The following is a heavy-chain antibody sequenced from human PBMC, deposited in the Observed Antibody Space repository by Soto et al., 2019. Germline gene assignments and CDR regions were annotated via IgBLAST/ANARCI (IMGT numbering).Heavy chain of an antibody. Sequence: ASVKVSCKASGYTFTGYYMHWVRQAPGQGLEWMGWINPNSGGTNYAQKFQGWVTMTRDTSISTAYMELSRLRSDDTAVYYCARGSYYDFWSGYLYYYYMDVWGKGTTVTVS. V-gene: IGHV1-2*04. CDR2: INPNSGGT. CDR3: ARGSYYDFWSGYLYYYYMDV. D-gene: IGHD3-3*01. J-gene: IGHJ6*03. CDR1: GYTFTGYY.